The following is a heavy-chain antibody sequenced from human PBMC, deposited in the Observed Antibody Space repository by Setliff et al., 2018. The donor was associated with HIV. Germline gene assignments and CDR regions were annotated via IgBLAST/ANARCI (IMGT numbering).Heavy chain of an antibody. D-gene: IGHD3-16*01. CDR3: ARTPSRGGFDY. CDR2: IYYSGST. V-gene: IGHV4-59*01. J-gene: IGHJ4*02. Sequence: SETLSLTCFVSGGSLSSYYWSWIRQPPGKGLEWIAYIYYSGSTNYNPSLKSRVTISLDRSKNQFSLKLSSVAAADTAVYYCARTPSRGGFDYWGQGTLVTVSS. CDR1: GGSLSSYY.